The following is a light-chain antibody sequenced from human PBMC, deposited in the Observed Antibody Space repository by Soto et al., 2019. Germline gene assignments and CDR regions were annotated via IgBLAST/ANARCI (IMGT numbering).Light chain of an antibody. Sequence: EIVLTQSPGTLSLSPGERATLSCRASQSISSSYLAWYQQKPGQPPRLLIYGASSRATDIPDRFSGSGSGTDFTLTISRLEPEDFAVYYCQQYDSSRWTFGQGTKVDIK. CDR2: GAS. CDR3: QQYDSSRWT. V-gene: IGKV3-20*01. J-gene: IGKJ1*01. CDR1: QSISSSY.